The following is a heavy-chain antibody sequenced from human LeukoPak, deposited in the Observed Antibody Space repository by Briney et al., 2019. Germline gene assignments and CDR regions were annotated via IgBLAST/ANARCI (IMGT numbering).Heavy chain of an antibody. CDR1: GGSVSNGSYY. CDR3: SRENGAFSPFGY. CDR2: ISLTGLT. D-gene: IGHD2-8*01. V-gene: IGHV4-39*07. Sequence: SETLSLTCTVSGGSVSNGSYYWGWIRQPPGQGLEWIGEISLTGLTHYNPSLESRVTVSLDKSKNQLSLNLTSVTAADTAVYYCSRENGAFSPFGYWGQGTLVTVLS. J-gene: IGHJ4*02.